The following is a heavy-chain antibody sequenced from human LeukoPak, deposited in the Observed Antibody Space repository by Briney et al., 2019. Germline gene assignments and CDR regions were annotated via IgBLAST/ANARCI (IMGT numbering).Heavy chain of an antibody. CDR1: GGTFSSCA. Sequence: GASVKVSCKASGGTFSSCAISWVRQAPGQGLEWMGGIIPIFGTANYAQKFQGRVTITADKSTSTAYMELSSLRSEDTAVYYCARLRGYCSSTSCYFYYGMDVWGKGTTVTVSS. CDR3: ARLRGYCSSTSCYFYYGMDV. V-gene: IGHV1-69*06. J-gene: IGHJ6*04. CDR2: IIPIFGTA. D-gene: IGHD2-2*01.